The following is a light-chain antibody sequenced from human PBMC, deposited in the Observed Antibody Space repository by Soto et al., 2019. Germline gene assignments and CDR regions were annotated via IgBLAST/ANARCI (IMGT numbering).Light chain of an antibody. J-gene: IGKJ4*02. CDR1: QSVSNY. CDR2: DAF. CDR3: QQRNDWPLT. V-gene: IGKV3-11*01. Sequence: EIVLTQSPATLSLSPGERATLSCRASQSVSNYLAWYQQKPGQPPRLLIYDAFSRATGIPARFSGSGSGTDFTLTSTSLEPEDVAVYYCQQRNDWPLTFGGATQVESK.